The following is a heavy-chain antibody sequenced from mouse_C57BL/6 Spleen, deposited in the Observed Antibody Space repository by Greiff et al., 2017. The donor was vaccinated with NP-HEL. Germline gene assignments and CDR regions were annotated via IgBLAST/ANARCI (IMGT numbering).Heavy chain of an antibody. J-gene: IGHJ3*01. V-gene: IGHV1-80*01. CDR1: GYAFSSYW. D-gene: IGHD3-2*02. Sequence: QVQLQQSGAELVKPGASVKISCKASGYAFSSYWMNWVKQRPGKGLEWIGQIYPGDGGTDYNGKFKGKATLTADKSSSTAYMQLRSLTSEDSAVYFGARSGDSAGYVAWFAYWGQGTLVTVSA. CDR2: IYPGDGGT. CDR3: ARSGDSAGYVAWFAY.